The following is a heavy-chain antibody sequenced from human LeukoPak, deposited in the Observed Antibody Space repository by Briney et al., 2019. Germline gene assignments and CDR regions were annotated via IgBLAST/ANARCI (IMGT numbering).Heavy chain of an antibody. CDR3: ANPLKIASVVGTIYFDS. V-gene: IGHV3-23*01. J-gene: IGHJ4*02. D-gene: IGHD5-12*01. Sequence: GGSLRLSCAASGFTFSSYAMSWVRQAPGKGLEWGSAISGSGGSTYYAASVKGRFTISRDNSKNTLYLQMNSLRAEDTAVYYCANPLKIASVVGTIYFDSWGPGALVTVSS. CDR2: ISGSGGST. CDR1: GFTFSSYA.